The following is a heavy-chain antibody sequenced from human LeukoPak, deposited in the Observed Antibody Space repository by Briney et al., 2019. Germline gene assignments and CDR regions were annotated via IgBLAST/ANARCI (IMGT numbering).Heavy chain of an antibody. V-gene: IGHV4-39*01. D-gene: IGHD4-23*01. CDR1: GGSISSYY. J-gene: IGHJ4*02. CDR3: ARDYGGHYFDY. CDR2: IYYSGST. Sequence: SETLSLTCTVSGGSISSYYWGWIRQPPGKGLEWIGSIYYSGSTYYNPSLKSRVTISVDTSKNQFSLKLSSVTAADTAVYYCARDYGGHYFDYWGQGTLVTVSS.